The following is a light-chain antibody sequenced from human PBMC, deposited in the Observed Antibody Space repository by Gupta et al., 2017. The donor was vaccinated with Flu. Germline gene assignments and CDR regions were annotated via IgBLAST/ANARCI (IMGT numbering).Light chain of an antibody. CDR2: AAS. J-gene: IGKJ3*01. V-gene: IGKV1-8*01. CDR1: QDISNY. Sequence: PFSLSASTGDRVTITCRASQDISNYLAWYQQKPGKAPKLLIYAASTLQSEVPSRFSGSGSGTEFTLTISCLQAEDFATYSCQQDDNYPLTFGHGTKVDIK. CDR3: QQDDNYPLT.